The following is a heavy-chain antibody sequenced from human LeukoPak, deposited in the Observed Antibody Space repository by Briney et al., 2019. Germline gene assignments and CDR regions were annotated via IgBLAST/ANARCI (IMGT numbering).Heavy chain of an antibody. CDR3: AKETARPAGVFEY. Sequence: PGGSLRLSCAASGFTVSSNYMSWVRQAPGKGLEWVSVIYSGGSTYYADSVKGRFTISRDNSKSTLYLQMNSLRAEDTALYYCAKETARPAGVFEYWGQGTRVTVSS. V-gene: IGHV3-53*01. CDR2: IYSGGST. D-gene: IGHD1-14*01. J-gene: IGHJ4*02. CDR1: GFTVSSNY.